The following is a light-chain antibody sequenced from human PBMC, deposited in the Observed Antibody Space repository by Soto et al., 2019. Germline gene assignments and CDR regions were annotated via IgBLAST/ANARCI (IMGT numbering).Light chain of an antibody. Sequence: DIQMTESPSSLPASVGDSVTITCRASLGISNYLAWIQKSPGKVPMFLISAASTLQPGVPSRFSGSGSGTDFTLAISSLQPEDVAADYFEKYNRATLTFGGGTKVVIK. V-gene: IGKV1-27*01. CDR3: EKYNRATLT. CDR2: AAS. CDR1: LGISNY. J-gene: IGKJ4*02.